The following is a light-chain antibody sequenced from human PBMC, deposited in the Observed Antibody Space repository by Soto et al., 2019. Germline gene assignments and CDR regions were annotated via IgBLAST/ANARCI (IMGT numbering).Light chain of an antibody. V-gene: IGLV1-44*01. CDR2: RNN. J-gene: IGLJ1*01. CDR1: SSNIGSNT. CDR3: AAWDGSMKGYV. Sequence: QSVLTQPPSTSGTPGQRVTISCSGSSSNIGSNTVNWYQQLPGTAPKLLIYRNNQRPSGVPDRFSGSKSGTSASLAISGLQYEDEADYYCAAWDGSMKGYVFGTGTKVTVL.